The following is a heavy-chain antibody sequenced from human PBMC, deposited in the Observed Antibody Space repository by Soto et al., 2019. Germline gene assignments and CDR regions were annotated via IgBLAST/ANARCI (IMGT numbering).Heavy chain of an antibody. Sequence: SETLSLTCAVYGGSFSGHSWTWIRQPPGKGLEWIGDINHSVRVNYSPSLKSRVTISLDTSKNQFSLTLSAVTSANTAMYYCSTRAYDTNGYYRFDPWGQGTLVTVSS. CDR2: INHSVRV. CDR3: STRAYDTNGYYRFDP. V-gene: IGHV4-34*01. CDR1: GGSFSGHS. J-gene: IGHJ5*01. D-gene: IGHD3-22*01.